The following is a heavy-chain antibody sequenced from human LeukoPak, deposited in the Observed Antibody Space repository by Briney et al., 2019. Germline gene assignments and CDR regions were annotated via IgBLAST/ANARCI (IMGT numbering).Heavy chain of an antibody. CDR3: ARLALMVRGVIIYYFDY. Sequence: PSETLSFTCAVYGGSFSGYYWSWIRQPPGKELKWIGEINHSGSTNYNPSLKSRVTISVDTSKNQFSLKLSSVTAADTAVYYCARLALMVRGVIIYYFDYWGQGTLVTVSS. D-gene: IGHD3-10*01. CDR1: GGSFSGYY. J-gene: IGHJ4*02. V-gene: IGHV4-34*01. CDR2: INHSGST.